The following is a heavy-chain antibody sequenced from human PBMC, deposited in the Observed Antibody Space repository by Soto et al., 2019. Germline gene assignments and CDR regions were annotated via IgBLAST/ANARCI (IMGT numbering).Heavy chain of an antibody. D-gene: IGHD3-22*01. CDR1: GFTFGDYA. CDR2: IRSKAYGGTT. J-gene: IGHJ4*02. V-gene: IGHV3-49*03. CDR3: TRAEGYYDSSGYYHYFDY. Sequence: GGSLRLSCTASGFTFGDYAMSWFRQAPGKGLEWVGFIRSKAYGGTTEYAASVKGRFTISRDDSKSIAYLQMNSLKTEDTAVYYCTRAEGYYDSSGYYHYFDYWGQGTLVTVSS.